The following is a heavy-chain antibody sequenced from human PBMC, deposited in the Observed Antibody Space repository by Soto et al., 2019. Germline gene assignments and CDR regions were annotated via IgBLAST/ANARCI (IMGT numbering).Heavy chain of an antibody. V-gene: IGHV3-48*03. CDR2: INYSGSNI. CDR1: GFPFSNSE. CDR3: ARDWWEEPAGKETVSQFDY. Sequence: GGSLRLSCAASGFPFSNSEMFWVRQAPGKGLEWVSKINYSGSNIYYSKSVKGRFTISRDNSKNTVYLQMNSLRAEDTAVYYCARDWWEEPAGKETVSQFDYWGQGTLVTVSS. J-gene: IGHJ4*02. D-gene: IGHD6-13*01.